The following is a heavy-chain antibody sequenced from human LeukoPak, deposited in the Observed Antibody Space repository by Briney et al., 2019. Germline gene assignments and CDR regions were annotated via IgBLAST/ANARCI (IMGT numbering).Heavy chain of an antibody. V-gene: IGHV3-64*01. CDR3: ARDSGIAVAGTGYYYYYYMDV. D-gene: IGHD6-19*01. CDR2: ISSNGGST. J-gene: IGHJ6*03. CDR1: GFTFSSYA. Sequence: PGGSLRLSCAASGFTFSSYAMHWVRQAPGKGLEYVSAISSNGGSTYYANSVKGRFAISRDNSKNTLYLHMGSLRAEDMAVYYCARDSGIAVAGTGYYYYYYMDVWGKGTTVTVSS.